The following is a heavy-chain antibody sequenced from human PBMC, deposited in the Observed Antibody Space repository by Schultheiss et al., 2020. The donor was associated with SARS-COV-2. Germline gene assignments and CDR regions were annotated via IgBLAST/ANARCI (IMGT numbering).Heavy chain of an antibody. CDR1: GFTFSSYA. V-gene: IGHV3-33*06. Sequence: GESLKISCAASGFTFSSYAMSWIRQAPGKGLEWVAVIWYDGSNKYYADSVKGRFTISRDNSKNTLYLQMNSLRADDTAVYYCAKAGLSRYWQSSGSPFAFYHYGMDVWGQGTTVTVSS. CDR2: IWYDGSNK. D-gene: IGHD3-22*01. CDR3: AKAGLSRYWQSSGSPFAFYHYGMDV. J-gene: IGHJ6*02.